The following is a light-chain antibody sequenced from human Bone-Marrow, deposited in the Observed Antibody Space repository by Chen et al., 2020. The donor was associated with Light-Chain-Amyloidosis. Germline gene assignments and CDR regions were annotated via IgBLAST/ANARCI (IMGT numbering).Light chain of an antibody. J-gene: IGKJ4*01. V-gene: IGKV3-20*01. CDR3: QQYGTSPLA. CDR2: GSS. Sequence: EIVLTQSPGTLSLSPGEGANLSCRARQTLRGNYLTWYQQKFGQAPRLLIYGSSSRATGIPDRFTGSGSGTDFTLTINRLEPEDFAMYYCQQYGTSPLAFGGGTKVEIK. CDR1: QTLRGNY.